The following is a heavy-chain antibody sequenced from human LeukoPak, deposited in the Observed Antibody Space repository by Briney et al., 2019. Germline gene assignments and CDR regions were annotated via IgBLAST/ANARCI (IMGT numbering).Heavy chain of an antibody. CDR3: AREGYDFWSAFDY. CDR1: GGSISSSSYY. CDR2: IYYSGST. J-gene: IGHJ4*02. D-gene: IGHD3-3*01. Sequence: SETLSLTCTVSGGSISSSSYYWGWIRQPPGKGLEWIGSIYYSGSTYYNPSLKSRVTISVDTSKNQFSLKLSSVTAADTAVYYCAREGYDFWSAFDYWGQGTLVTVSS. V-gene: IGHV4-39*02.